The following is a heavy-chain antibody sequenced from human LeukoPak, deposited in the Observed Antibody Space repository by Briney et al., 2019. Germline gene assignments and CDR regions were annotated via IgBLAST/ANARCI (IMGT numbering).Heavy chain of an antibody. D-gene: IGHD2-2*01. Sequence: GGSLRLSCAASGFTFSDHAMAWVRQAPGKGLKWVATITGNGDSKFYADSVKGRFIISRDNSKNTLNLEMSSLRVEDTAVYFCARHLSVPTLLPASLYWGQGTLLTVS. CDR1: GFTFSDHA. CDR2: ITGNGDSK. J-gene: IGHJ4*02. CDR3: ARHLSVPTLLPASLY. V-gene: IGHV3-23*01.